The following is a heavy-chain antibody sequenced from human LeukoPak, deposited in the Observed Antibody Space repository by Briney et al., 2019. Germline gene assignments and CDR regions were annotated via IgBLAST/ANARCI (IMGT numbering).Heavy chain of an antibody. Sequence: PGGSLRLSRAASGFTFSNSGMNWVRQAPGKGLEWVSYSSSSGSSIYYADSVKGRFTISRDNAKRSLYLQMNSLRAEDTAVYYCARGASGHSTDAFDIWGQGTRVIVSS. D-gene: IGHD5-18*01. V-gene: IGHV3-48*03. CDR1: GFTFSNSG. CDR3: ARGASGHSTDAFDI. J-gene: IGHJ3*02. CDR2: SSSSGSSI.